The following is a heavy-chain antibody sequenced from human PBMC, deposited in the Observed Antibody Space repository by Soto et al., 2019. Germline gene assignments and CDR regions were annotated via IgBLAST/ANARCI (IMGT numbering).Heavy chain of an antibody. CDR2: IHYGGTT. Sequence: SETLSLTCTVSGGSVTGYYWSWVRQPPGKGLEWLGYIHYGGTTMYNPSVKRRITISVDTPRNQFSLRLYSLTAADTAVYYCTRHAEVPKFQYGLDLWGPGITVTVPS. CDR3: TRHAEVPKFQYGLDL. CDR1: GGSVTGYY. J-gene: IGHJ6*02. D-gene: IGHD2-2*01. V-gene: IGHV4-59*02.